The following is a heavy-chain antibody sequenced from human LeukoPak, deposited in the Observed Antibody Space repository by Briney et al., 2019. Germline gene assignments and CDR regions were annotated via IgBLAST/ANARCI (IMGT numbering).Heavy chain of an antibody. D-gene: IGHD6-13*01. Sequence: PSETLSLTCAVSGGSISSGGYSWSWIRQPPGKGLEWIGYIYHSGSTYYNPSLKSRVTISVDRSKNQFSLKLSSVTAADTAVYYCARALGLAAAGLNWFDPWGQGTLVTVSS. CDR3: ARALGLAAAGLNWFDP. CDR1: GGSISSGGYS. J-gene: IGHJ5*02. CDR2: IYHSGST. V-gene: IGHV4-30-2*01.